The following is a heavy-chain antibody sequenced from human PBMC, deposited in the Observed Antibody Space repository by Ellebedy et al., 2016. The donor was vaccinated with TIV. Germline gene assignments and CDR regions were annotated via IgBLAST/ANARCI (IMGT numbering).Heavy chain of an antibody. CDR1: GGSISNYY. J-gene: IGHJ5*02. V-gene: IGHV4-59*08. D-gene: IGHD5-18*01. Sequence: MPSATLSLTCTVSGGSISNYYWSWMRQPPGKGLDWIGEIYDSGGTKYNPSLKSRVAMSLDTSNNQFSLKLTSVTAADTAVYYCARMIVDTAMVSWFDPWGQGTLVTVSS. CDR2: IYDSGGT. CDR3: ARMIVDTAMVSWFDP.